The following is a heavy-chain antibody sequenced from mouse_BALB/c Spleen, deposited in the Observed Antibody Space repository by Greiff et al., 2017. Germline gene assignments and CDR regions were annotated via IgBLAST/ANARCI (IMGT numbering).Heavy chain of an antibody. Sequence: EVKLMESGGGLVKPGGSLKLSCAASGFTFSSYDMSWVRQTPEKRLEWVAYISSGGGSTYYPDTVKGRFTISRDNAKNTLYLQMSSMKSEDTAMYYCARWGYDDSPWFAYWGQGTLVTVSA. J-gene: IGHJ3*01. D-gene: IGHD2-14*01. CDR1: GFTFSSYD. V-gene: IGHV5-12-1*01. CDR3: ARWGYDDSPWFAY. CDR2: ISSGGGST.